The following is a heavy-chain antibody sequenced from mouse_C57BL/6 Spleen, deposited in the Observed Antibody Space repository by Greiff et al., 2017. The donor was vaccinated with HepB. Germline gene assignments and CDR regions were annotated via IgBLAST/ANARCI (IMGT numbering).Heavy chain of an antibody. CDR1: GYTFTSYD. V-gene: IGHV1-85*01. D-gene: IGHD2-1*01. CDR2: IYPRDGST. Sequence: VQLQQSGPELVKPGASVKLSCKASGYTFTSYDINWVKQRPGKGLEWIGWIYPRDGSTKYNEKFKGKATLTVDTSSSTAYMELHSLTSEDSAVYFCARANYGNYGRFAYWGQGTLVTVSA. CDR3: ARANYGNYGRFAY. J-gene: IGHJ3*01.